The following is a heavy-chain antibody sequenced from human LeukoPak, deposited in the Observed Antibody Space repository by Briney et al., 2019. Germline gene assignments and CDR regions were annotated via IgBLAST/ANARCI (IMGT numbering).Heavy chain of an antibody. Sequence: GGSLRLSCAASGFTFTTYGMHWVRQAPGKGLEWVAVISYDGHNEYYADSVKGRFTISRDNSKNTVYVQMNSLRAEDTAVYYCAKGVGYGGMDVWGQGTTVTVSS. CDR2: ISYDGHNE. J-gene: IGHJ6*02. CDR3: AKGVGYGGMDV. D-gene: IGHD2-8*01. V-gene: IGHV3-30*18. CDR1: GFTFTTYG.